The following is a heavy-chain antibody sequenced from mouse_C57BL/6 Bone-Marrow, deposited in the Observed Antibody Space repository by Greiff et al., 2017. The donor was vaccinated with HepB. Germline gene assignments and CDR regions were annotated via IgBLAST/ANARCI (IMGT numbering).Heavy chain of an antibody. J-gene: IGHJ3*01. Sequence: EVKLVESGGGLVKPGGSLKLSCAASGFTFSSYTMSWVRQTPEKRLEWVATISGGGGNTYYPDSVKGRFTISRDNAKNTLYLQMRSLRSEDTALYYCARQTRFAYWGQGTLVTVS. CDR2: ISGGGGNT. V-gene: IGHV5-9*01. CDR1: GFTFSSYT. CDR3: ARQTRFAY.